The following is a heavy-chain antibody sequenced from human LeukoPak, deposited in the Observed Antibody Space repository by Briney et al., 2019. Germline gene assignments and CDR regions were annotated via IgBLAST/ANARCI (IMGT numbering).Heavy chain of an antibody. V-gene: IGHV4-34*01. Sequence: PSETLSLTCAVYGGSFYGSNWSWMRQPPGKGLEWIGEINHSGSTSYNPSLMSRVTISGDTSRNQFSLKLSSVTAADTAVYYCARGFRYSAAMWGERTLVTVSS. D-gene: IGHD4/OR15-4a*01. CDR1: GGSFYGSN. CDR3: ARGFRYSAAM. CDR2: INHSGST. J-gene: IGHJ4*02.